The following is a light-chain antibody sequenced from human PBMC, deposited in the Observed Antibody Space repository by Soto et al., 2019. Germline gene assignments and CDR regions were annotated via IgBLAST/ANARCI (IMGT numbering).Light chain of an antibody. V-gene: IGLV2-11*01. Sequence: QSALTQPPSVSGSPGQSVTISCTGTSSDVGGFNYVSWHQQHPGEGPKLIIYDVRKRPSGVPDRFSGSKSGNTASLTISGLQADDEADYYCCSYAGTYTHLFRTGTKLTVL. CDR2: DVR. J-gene: IGLJ1*01. CDR1: SSDVGGFNY. CDR3: CSYAGTYTHL.